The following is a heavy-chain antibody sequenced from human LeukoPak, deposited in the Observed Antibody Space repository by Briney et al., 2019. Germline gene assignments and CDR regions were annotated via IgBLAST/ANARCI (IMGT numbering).Heavy chain of an antibody. J-gene: IGHJ4*02. CDR1: GYTFTSYD. CDR3: TRARPGGYYDSSAFYDY. CDR2: MNPNNVHT. Sequence: ASVKVSCKASGYTFTSYDINWVRQATGQGLEWMGWMNPNNVHTGYAQKFQGRVTMTRDASISTAYMELSSLRSEDTAVYYCTRARPGGYYDSSAFYDYWGQGTLVTVSS. V-gene: IGHV1-8*01. D-gene: IGHD3-22*01.